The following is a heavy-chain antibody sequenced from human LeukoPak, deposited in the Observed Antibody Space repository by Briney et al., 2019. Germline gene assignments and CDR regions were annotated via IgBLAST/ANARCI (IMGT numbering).Heavy chain of an antibody. V-gene: IGHV1-2*02. Sequence: ASVKVSCKASGYTFTVYYMHWVRKATGQGLSWIVWVNPNSGGTNYAQKFQGRVTMTRDTSISTAYMELSRLRSDDTAVYYCARGSRGYYDSSAYPNDAYWGQGTLVTVSS. J-gene: IGHJ4*02. D-gene: IGHD3-22*01. CDR2: VNPNSGGT. CDR1: GYTFTVYY. CDR3: ARGSRGYYDSSAYPNDAY.